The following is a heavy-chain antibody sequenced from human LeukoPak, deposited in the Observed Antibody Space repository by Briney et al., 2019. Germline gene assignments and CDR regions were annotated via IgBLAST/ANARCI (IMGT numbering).Heavy chain of an antibody. D-gene: IGHD2-15*01. Sequence: ASVKVSCKASGYTFTYFGLNWVRQAPGQGLECLGGINTNTGNPTYAQGLTGRFVFSLDTSVSTAYLQISSLKAEDTAIYYCARSRRVLVPAALNSADDYYYYMDVWGRGTTVTVSS. J-gene: IGHJ6*03. CDR2: INTNTGNP. CDR1: GYTFTYFG. V-gene: IGHV7-4-1*02. CDR3: ARSRRVLVPAALNSADDYYYYMDV.